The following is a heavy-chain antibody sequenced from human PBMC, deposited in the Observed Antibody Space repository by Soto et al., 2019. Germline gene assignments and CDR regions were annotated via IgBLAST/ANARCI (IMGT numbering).Heavy chain of an antibody. Sequence: TLKLSCNISGYSFSSYGYCWSRIRRHAGKYLALIGYTKYSRSSYYNPSLKSRVTISVDTSKNQFSLKLRSVTDADTAVYYCARDPDDGAMDEGSMDVWGQGTTVTVSS. V-gene: IGHV4-31*03. J-gene: IGHJ6*02. CDR2: TKYSRSS. CDR3: ARDPDDGAMDEGSMDV. D-gene: IGHD5-18*01. CDR1: GYSFSSYGYC.